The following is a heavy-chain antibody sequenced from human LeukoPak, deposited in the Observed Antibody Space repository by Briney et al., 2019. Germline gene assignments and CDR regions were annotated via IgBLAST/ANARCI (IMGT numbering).Heavy chain of an antibody. CDR1: GGSISSYY. Sequence: SETLSLTCTVSGGSISSYYWSWIRRPPGKGLEWIGYIYYSGSTNYNPSLKSRVTISVDTSKNQFSLKLTSVTAADTAVYYCARLYDFWSAYPPGDYWGQGTLVTVSS. J-gene: IGHJ4*02. D-gene: IGHD3-3*01. CDR3: ARLYDFWSAYPPGDY. V-gene: IGHV4-59*12. CDR2: IYYSGST.